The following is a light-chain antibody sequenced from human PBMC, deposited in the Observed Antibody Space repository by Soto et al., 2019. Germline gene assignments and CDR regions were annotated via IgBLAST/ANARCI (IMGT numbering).Light chain of an antibody. J-gene: IGKJ2*01. Sequence: DLQMTQSPSSLSASVGDRVTITCRASQSISSYLNWYQQKPGKAPKLLIYGASRLQSGVPSRFSGSGSGTDFTLTVSSLQPEDFGTYYCQHIYTSLGTFGQGTKLEIK. V-gene: IGKV1-39*01. CDR1: QSISSY. CDR2: GAS. CDR3: QHIYTSLGT.